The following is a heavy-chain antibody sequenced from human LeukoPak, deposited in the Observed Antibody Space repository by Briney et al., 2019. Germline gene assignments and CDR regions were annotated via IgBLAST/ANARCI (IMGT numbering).Heavy chain of an antibody. Sequence: PSETLSLTCTLSGGSISTYYWSWIRQPPGKGLEWIGYIYHSGSTNYNPSLKSRVTISVDTSKSQFSLKLSSVTAADTAVYYCARGDGYASPIGYWGQGALVTVSS. CDR3: ARGDGYASPIGY. CDR2: IYHSGST. J-gene: IGHJ4*02. V-gene: IGHV4-59*01. D-gene: IGHD5-24*01. CDR1: GGSISTYY.